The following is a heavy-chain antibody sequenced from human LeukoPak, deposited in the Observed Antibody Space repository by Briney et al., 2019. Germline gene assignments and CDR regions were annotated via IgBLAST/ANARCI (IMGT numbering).Heavy chain of an antibody. CDR2: ISGSGGST. J-gene: IGHJ6*03. CDR1: GFTFSNYA. CDR3: ARGSREYRGYYYMDV. Sequence: GGSLRLSCAASGFTFSNYAMSWVRQAPGKGLEWVSAISGSGGSTYYADSVKGRFTISRDNAKNSLYLQMNSLRAEDTAVYYCARGSREYRGYYYMDVWGKGTTVTVSS. D-gene: IGHD3-10*01. V-gene: IGHV3-23*01.